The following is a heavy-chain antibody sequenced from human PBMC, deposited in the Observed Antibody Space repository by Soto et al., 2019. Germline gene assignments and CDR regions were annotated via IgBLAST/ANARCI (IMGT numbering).Heavy chain of an antibody. CDR1: GGTFSSYA. J-gene: IGHJ4*02. Sequence: QVQLVQSGAEVKKPGSSVKVSCKASGGTFSSYAISWVRQAPGQGLEWMGGISPIFGTANYAQKFQGRVTITADESTSTAYMELSSLRSEDTAVYYCARGPFNYDSSGYLPPYYFDYWGQGTLVTVSS. CDR3: ARGPFNYDSSGYLPPYYFDY. CDR2: ISPIFGTA. V-gene: IGHV1-69*01. D-gene: IGHD3-22*01.